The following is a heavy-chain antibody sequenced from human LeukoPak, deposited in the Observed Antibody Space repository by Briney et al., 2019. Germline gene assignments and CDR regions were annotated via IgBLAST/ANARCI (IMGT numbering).Heavy chain of an antibody. CDR3: ARADCSGSTCYLRHSWFDP. CDR1: GFTLSTFD. D-gene: IGHD2-2*01. Sequence: GGSLRLSCAASGFTLSTFDMNWVRQAPGEGLEWVSSISTSSRYIYYRDSVKGRFTISRDDAKNSLYLQMNSLTVEDTAVYYCARADCSGSTCYLRHSWFDPWGQGTLVTVSS. J-gene: IGHJ5*02. V-gene: IGHV3-21*06. CDR2: ISTSSRYI.